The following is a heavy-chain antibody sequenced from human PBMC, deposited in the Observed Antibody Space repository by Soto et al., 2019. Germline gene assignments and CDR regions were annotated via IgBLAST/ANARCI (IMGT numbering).Heavy chain of an antibody. J-gene: IGHJ6*03. D-gene: IGHD5-12*01. CDR1: GGSISSYD. CDR3: AREVATSNYYYYMDV. V-gene: IGHV4-34*01. CDR2: INHSGST. Sequence: SETQSVTCTVSGGSISSYDWSWIRQHTGKGLEWIGEINHSGSTNYNPSLKSRVTISVDTSKNQFSLKLSSVTAADTAVYYCAREVATSNYYYYMDVWGKGTTVTVSS.